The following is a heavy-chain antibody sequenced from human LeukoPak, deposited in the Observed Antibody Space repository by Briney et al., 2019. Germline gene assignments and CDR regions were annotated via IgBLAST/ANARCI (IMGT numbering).Heavy chain of an antibody. D-gene: IGHD3-22*01. J-gene: IGHJ4*02. V-gene: IGHV4-38-2*02. CDR2: IYHSGST. CDR3: ARRGSSGYYVGY. CDR1: GYSISSGYY. Sequence: SETLSLTCTVSGYSISSGYYWGWIRQPPGKGLEWIGSIYHSGSTYYNPSLKSRVTISVDTSKNQFSLKLSSVTAADTAVYYCARRGSSGYYVGYWGQGTLVTVSS.